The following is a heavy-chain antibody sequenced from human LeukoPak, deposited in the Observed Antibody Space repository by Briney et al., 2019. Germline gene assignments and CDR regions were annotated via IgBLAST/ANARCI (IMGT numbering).Heavy chain of an antibody. Sequence: GRSLRLSCAASGFTFSSYGMHWVRQAPGKGLEWVAFIRYDGNDKFYAESVKGRFTISRDTSRNTLYLQMNTLRLEDTAVYYCVKDLMRDRWFGESWGQGTLVTVSS. D-gene: IGHD3-10*01. V-gene: IGHV3-30*02. CDR3: VKDLMRDRWFGES. J-gene: IGHJ5*02. CDR1: GFTFSSYG. CDR2: IRYDGNDK.